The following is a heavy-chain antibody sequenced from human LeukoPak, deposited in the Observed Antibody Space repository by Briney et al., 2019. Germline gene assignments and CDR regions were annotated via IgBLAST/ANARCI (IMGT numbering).Heavy chain of an antibody. CDR1: GGSISSYN. J-gene: IGHJ4*02. V-gene: IGHV4-59*01. D-gene: IGHD5-12*01. CDR3: SRVFSGYDYFDY. CDR2: IYYSGST. Sequence: SETLSLTCTVSGGSISSYNSSWIRNPPGKGLERIGFIYYSGSTNYNPSLSSRVTISVSTSKNKFSLNLSSVTATATAVYSCSRVFSGYDYFDYWGQGTLVTVSS.